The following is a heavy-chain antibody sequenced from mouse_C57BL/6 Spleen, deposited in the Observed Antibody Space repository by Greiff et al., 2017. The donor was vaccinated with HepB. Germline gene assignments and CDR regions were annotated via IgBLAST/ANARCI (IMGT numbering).Heavy chain of an antibody. V-gene: IGHV1-52*01. CDR2: IDPSDSET. CDR3: ARSGPPWYFDV. Sequence: VQLQQPGAELVRPGSSVKLSCKASGYTFTSYWMPWVKQRPIQGLEWIGNIDPSDSETHYNQKFKDKATLTVDKSSSTAYMQLRSLTSEYSAVYYSARSGPPWYFDVWGTGTTVTVSS. J-gene: IGHJ1*03. CDR1: GYTFTSYW. D-gene: IGHD4-1*01.